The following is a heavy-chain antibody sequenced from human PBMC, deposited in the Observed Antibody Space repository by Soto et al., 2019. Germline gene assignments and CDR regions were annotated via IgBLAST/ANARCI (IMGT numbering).Heavy chain of an antibody. V-gene: IGHV3-23*01. CDR2: ISGSDGST. J-gene: IGHJ6*02. CDR3: AKASMDV. CDR1: GSTFSTYA. Sequence: GGSLRLSSAASGSTFSTYAMSWVRHAPGKGLEWVSAISGSDGSTYYADSVKGRFTISRDNSKDTLYLQMSSLRAEDTAVYYCAKASMDVWGQGTTVTVSS.